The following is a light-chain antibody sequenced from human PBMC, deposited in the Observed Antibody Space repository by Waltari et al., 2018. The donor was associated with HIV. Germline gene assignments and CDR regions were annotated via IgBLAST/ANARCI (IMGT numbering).Light chain of an antibody. CDR1: STNIGSHI. CDR3: AAWDDSLNGM. CDR2: STD. V-gene: IGLV1-44*01. J-gene: IGLJ3*02. Sequence: QPVLPQPPSVSGTPGQNVTIPCSGSSTNIGSHIVTCYQQVPEAAPKLLIYSTDQRPSGVPDRFSGSKSGTSASLAISGLQSADEADYYCAAWDDSLNGMFGGGTKLTV.